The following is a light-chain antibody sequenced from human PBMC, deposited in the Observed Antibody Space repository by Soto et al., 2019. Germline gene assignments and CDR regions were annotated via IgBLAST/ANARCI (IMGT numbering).Light chain of an antibody. CDR3: QQSYNTPPYT. CDR2: AAS. J-gene: IGKJ2*01. V-gene: IGKV1-39*01. CDR1: QSISSY. Sequence: DIQMTQSPSSLSASVGDRVTITCRASQSISSYLNWYQQKPGKAPNLLIYAASSLQSGVPSRFSGSGSGTDFTLAISSLQPEDFATYYCQQSYNTPPYTFGQGTKLEMK.